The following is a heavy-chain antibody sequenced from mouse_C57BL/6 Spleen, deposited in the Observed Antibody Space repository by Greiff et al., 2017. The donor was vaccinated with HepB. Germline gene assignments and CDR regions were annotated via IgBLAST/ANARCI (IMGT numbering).Heavy chain of an antibody. V-gene: IGHV1-55*01. J-gene: IGHJ1*03. CDR3: ARKIYYDYDRYFDV. CDR2: IYPGSGST. CDR1: GYTFTSYW. D-gene: IGHD2-4*01. Sequence: VKVVESGAELVKPGASVKMSCKASGYTFTSYWITWVKQRPGQGLEWIGDIYPGSGSTNYNEKFKSKATLTVDTSSSTAYMQLSSLTSEDSAVYYCARKIYYDYDRYFDVWGTGTTVTVSS.